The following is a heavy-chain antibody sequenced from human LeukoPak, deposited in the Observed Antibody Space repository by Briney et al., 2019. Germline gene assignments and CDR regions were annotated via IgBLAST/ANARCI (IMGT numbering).Heavy chain of an antibody. D-gene: IGHD1-26*01. CDR1: GGTFSSYA. J-gene: IGHJ6*03. CDR2: IIPIFGTA. CDR3: ARALVGATTLHYYYYMDV. V-gene: IGHV1-69*05. Sequence: SVKVSCKASGGTFSSYAISWVRQAPGQGLEWMGGIIPIFGTANYAQKFQGRVTITTDESTSTAYMELSSLRSEDTAVYYCARALVGATTLHYYYYMDVWGKETTVTVSS.